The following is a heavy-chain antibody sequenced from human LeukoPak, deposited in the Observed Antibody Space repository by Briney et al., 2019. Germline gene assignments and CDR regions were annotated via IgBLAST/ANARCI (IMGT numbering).Heavy chain of an antibody. J-gene: IGHJ4*02. CDR2: IYSSGST. Sequence: PSETLSLTCTVSGGPINSYYWSWIRQPPEKGLEWIGYIYSSGSTNYNPSLKSRVTISVDTSKNQFSLKLSSVTAADTAVYYCARAPAYNWNDYWGQGTLVTVSS. CDR1: GGPINSYY. CDR3: ARAPAYNWNDY. D-gene: IGHD1-1*01. V-gene: IGHV4-59*01.